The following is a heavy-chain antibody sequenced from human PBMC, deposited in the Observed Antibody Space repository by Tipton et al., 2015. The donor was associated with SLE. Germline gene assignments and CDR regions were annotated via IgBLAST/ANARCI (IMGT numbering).Heavy chain of an antibody. V-gene: IGHV4-34*01. CDR1: GGSFSGYY. CDR3: ARKGFDAFDI. Sequence: TLSLTCAVYGGSFSGYYWSWIRQPPGKGLEWIGEINHSGSTNYNPSLKSRVTISVDTSKNQFSLKLSSVTAADTAVYYCARKGFDAFDIWGQGTMVTVFS. CDR2: INHSGST. J-gene: IGHJ3*02.